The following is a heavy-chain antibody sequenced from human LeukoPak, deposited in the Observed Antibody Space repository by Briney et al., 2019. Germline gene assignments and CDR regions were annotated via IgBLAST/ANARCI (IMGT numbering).Heavy chain of an antibody. Sequence: GGSLRLSCAASGFTFSSYAMHWVRQAPGKGLEWVAIISYDGNNKYYADSVKGRFTVSRDDSKNTLYLQMNSLRAEDTAVYYCASTTTPYGGRTFFDYWGQGTLVTVSS. V-gene: IGHV3-30-3*01. CDR2: ISYDGNNK. CDR1: GFTFSSYA. CDR3: ASTTTPYGGRTFFDY. D-gene: IGHD3-10*01. J-gene: IGHJ4*02.